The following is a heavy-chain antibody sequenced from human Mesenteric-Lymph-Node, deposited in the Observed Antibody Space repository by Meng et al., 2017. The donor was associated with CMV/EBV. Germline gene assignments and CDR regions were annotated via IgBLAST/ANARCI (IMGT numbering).Heavy chain of an antibody. CDR1: GGSISSYY. V-gene: IGHV4-59*01. CDR3: ARDQGGIGNWFDP. Sequence: SETLSLTCVVSGGSISSYYWSWIRQPPGKGLEWIAYIYYSGTTNYNPSLKSRVTISVDTSKNQFSLKLSSVTAADTAVYYCARDQGGIGNWFDPWGQGTLVTVSS. D-gene: IGHD3-16*01. CDR2: IYYSGTT. J-gene: IGHJ5*02.